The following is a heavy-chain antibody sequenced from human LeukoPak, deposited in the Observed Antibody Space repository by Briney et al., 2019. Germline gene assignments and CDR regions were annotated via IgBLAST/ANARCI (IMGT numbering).Heavy chain of an antibody. CDR2: ISGSGGNT. V-gene: IGHV3-23*01. CDR3: AKGQSSTSSKWFDP. D-gene: IGHD6-6*01. Sequence: PGGSLRLSRAASGFTFSSYAMSWVRQAPGRGLEWVSTISGSGGNTYYADSVKGRFTISRDNSENTLYLQMHSPRAEDTALYYCAKGQSSTSSKWFDPWGQGTLVTVSS. CDR1: GFTFSSYA. J-gene: IGHJ5*02.